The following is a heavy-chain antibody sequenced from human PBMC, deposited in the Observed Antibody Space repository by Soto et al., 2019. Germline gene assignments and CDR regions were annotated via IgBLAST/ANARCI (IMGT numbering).Heavy chain of an antibody. CDR2: ISAYNGNT. CDR1: GYSFTSYG. J-gene: IGHJ4*02. Sequence: QVQLVQSGAEVKKPGASVKVSCKASGYSFTSYGISWVRQAPGQGLEWMGWISAYNGNTNYAQKLQGRVTMTTDTSTSTAYMELRSLRSDDTAVYYCARDIRLAVPAAIASGYAPHFDYWGQGTLVTVSS. V-gene: IGHV1-18*01. CDR3: ARDIRLAVPAAIASGYAPHFDY. D-gene: IGHD2-2*01.